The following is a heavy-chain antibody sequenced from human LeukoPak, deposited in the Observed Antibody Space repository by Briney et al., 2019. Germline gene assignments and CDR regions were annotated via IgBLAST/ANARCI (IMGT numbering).Heavy chain of an antibody. J-gene: IGHJ4*01. Sequence: GGSLRLSCAASGFTFSSYWMHWVRQAPGKGLVWVSRTNSDGSSTTYADSVKGRFTISRDNAKNTLYLQMNSLRAEDTAVYYCARGRAGNYYNHNDYWGQGTLVTVSS. CDR1: GFTFSSYW. D-gene: IGHD3-10*01. CDR2: TNSDGSST. V-gene: IGHV3-74*01. CDR3: ARGRAGNYYNHNDY.